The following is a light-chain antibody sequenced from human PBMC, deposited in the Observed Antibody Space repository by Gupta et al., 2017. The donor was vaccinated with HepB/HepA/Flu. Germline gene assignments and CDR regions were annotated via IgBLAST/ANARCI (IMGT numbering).Light chain of an antibody. CDR3: QQYNNWLLT. V-gene: IGKV3-15*01. CDR1: QSVSSN. Sequence: EILMTQSPATLSVSPGERATLSCRASQSVSSNLAWYQQKPGQAPRLLIYDASTRATGIPARFSGSGSGTEFTLTVSSLQSEDFAVYYCQQYNNWLLTFGPGTKVDFK. J-gene: IGKJ3*01. CDR2: DAS.